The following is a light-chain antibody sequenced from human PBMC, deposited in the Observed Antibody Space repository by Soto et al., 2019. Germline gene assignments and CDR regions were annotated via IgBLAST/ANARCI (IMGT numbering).Light chain of an antibody. CDR1: QSVSSSD. CDR3: QQYGSSPSMYT. J-gene: IGKJ2*01. CDR2: GAS. Sequence: EIVLTQSPGTLSLSPGERATLSCRASQSVSSSDLAWYQQKPGQAPRLLIYGASSRATGIPDRFSGSGSGTDFTLTISRLEPEDFAVYYCQQYGSSPSMYTFGQGTKLEMK. V-gene: IGKV3-20*01.